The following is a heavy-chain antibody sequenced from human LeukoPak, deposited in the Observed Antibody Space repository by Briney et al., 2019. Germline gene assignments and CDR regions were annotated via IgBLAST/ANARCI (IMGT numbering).Heavy chain of an antibody. CDR2: IYPGDSDT. Sequence: GESLKISCKGSGYSFTSYWIGWVRQMPGKGLEWMGIIYPGDSDTRYSPSFQGQVTISADKSISTAYLQWSSLKASDTAMYYCARGALRYFDWLSYLPSYYYYYMDVWGKGTTVTVSS. CDR3: ARGALRYFDWLSYLPSYYYYYMDV. CDR1: GYSFTSYW. D-gene: IGHD3-9*01. J-gene: IGHJ6*03. V-gene: IGHV5-51*01.